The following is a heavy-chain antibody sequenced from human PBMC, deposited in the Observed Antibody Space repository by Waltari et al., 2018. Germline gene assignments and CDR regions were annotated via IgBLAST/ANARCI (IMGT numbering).Heavy chain of an antibody. Sequence: QLQLQESGPGLVKPSETLSLTCTVSGGSISSSSYYWGWIRQPPGKGLEWVSGISGSGGSTYYAGSVKGRFTISRDNSKNTLYLQMNSLRAEDRAVYYCAGGGREGGDFWSPPPPIDYWGQGTLVTVSS. D-gene: IGHD3-3*01. J-gene: IGHJ4*02. CDR2: ISGSGGST. CDR1: GGSISSSSYY. V-gene: IGHV4-39*07. CDR3: AGGGREGGDFWSPPPPIDY.